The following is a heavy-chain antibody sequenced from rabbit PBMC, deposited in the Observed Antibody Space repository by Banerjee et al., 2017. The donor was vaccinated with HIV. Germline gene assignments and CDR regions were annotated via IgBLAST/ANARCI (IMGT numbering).Heavy chain of an antibody. D-gene: IGHD4-1*01. CDR3: ARSLGWGAGNS. J-gene: IGHJ4*01. CDR2: IYADSSADT. Sequence: QEQLVESGGGLVQPGASLTLTCTASGFSFSNNCYMCWVRQAPGRGLEWIACIYADSSADTYYANWAKGRFTISKTSSTTVTLQMTSLTDADTATYFCARSLGWGAGNSWGPGTLVTVS. CDR1: GFSFSNNCY. V-gene: IGHV1S45*01.